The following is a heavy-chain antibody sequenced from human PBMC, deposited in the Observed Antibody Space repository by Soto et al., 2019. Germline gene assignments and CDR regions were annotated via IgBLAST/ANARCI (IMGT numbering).Heavy chain of an antibody. V-gene: IGHV3-33*01. CDR2: IWYDGSNK. CDR3: ASALETGDY. D-gene: IGHD3-10*01. J-gene: IGHJ4*02. Sequence: QVQLVESGGGVVQPGRSLRLSCVASGFTFSNYGMQWVRQAPGKGPEWVAVIWYDGSNKDYADSVKGRFTISRDNSRNTLYMQMNSLIDEDTDVYYCASALETGDYWGQGTLVTVSS. CDR1: GFTFSNYG.